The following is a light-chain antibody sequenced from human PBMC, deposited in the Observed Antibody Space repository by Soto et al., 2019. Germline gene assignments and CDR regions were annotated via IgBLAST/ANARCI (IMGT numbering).Light chain of an antibody. J-gene: IGLJ2*01. V-gene: IGLV2-8*01. Sequence: QSVLTQPPSASGSPGQSVTISCTGTSSDVGGYNYVSWYQQHPGKAPKLMIYEVSKRPSGVPDRFSGSKSGNTASLTVSGRQAEDEADYYCSSYAGSNNLVVFGGGTKVTVL. CDR3: SSYAGSNNLVV. CDR2: EVS. CDR1: SSDVGGYNY.